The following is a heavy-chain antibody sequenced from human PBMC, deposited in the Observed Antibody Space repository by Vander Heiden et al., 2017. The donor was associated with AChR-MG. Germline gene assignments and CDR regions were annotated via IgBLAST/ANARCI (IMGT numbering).Heavy chain of an antibody. CDR3: VKGGYYYDSSSYDY. CDR1: GFTFSSYA. V-gene: IGHV3-64*05. CDR2: ISSNGGST. Sequence: EVQLVESGGGLVQPGGSLRLSCSASGFTFSSYAMHWVRQAPGKGLEYVSAISSNGGSTYYADSVKGRFTISRDNSKNTLYVQMSSLRAEDTAVYYCVKGGYYYDSSSYDYWGQGTLVTVSS. J-gene: IGHJ4*02. D-gene: IGHD3-22*01.